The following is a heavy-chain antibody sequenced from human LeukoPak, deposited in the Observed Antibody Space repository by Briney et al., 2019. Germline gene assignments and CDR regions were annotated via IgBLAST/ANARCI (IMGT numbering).Heavy chain of an antibody. CDR1: GFTFSNAW. D-gene: IGHD6-13*01. CDR2: IKSKTDGGTT. CDR3: TAHSTTWPYYGMDV. V-gene: IGHV3-15*01. Sequence: GGSLRLSCAASGFTFSNAWMSWVRQAPGKGLEWVGRIKSKTDGGTTDYAAPVKGRFPISRDDSKNTLYLQMNRLKTEDTAVYFCTAHSTTWPYYGMDVWGQGTTVTVSS. J-gene: IGHJ6*02.